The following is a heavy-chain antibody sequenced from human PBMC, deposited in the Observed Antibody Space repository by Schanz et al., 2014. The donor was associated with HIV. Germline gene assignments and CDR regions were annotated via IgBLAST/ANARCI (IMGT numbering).Heavy chain of an antibody. Sequence: QVQLVQSGPEVRKPGASVKVSCKASGYTFTGYYMHWVRQAPGQGLEWMGWINPSSGGTNYAQKFQGRVTMTRDTSISTAYMELRRLRSDDTAVYYCARERYYSSGYFDLHYYYGIDVWGRGTTVTVSS. CDR1: GYTFTGYY. D-gene: IGHD3-22*01. CDR2: INPSSGGT. J-gene: IGHJ6*02. CDR3: ARERYYSSGYFDLHYYYGIDV. V-gene: IGHV1-2*02.